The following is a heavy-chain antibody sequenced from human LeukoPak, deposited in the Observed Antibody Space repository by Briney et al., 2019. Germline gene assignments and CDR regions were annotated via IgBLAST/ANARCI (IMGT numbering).Heavy chain of an antibody. V-gene: IGHV3-23*01. Sequence: PGGSLRLSCAASGFTFSSYAMSWVRQAPGKGLEWVSAISGSGGSTYYADSVKGRFTISRDNSKNTLYLQMNSLRAEDTAVYYCARDRGRGVRGVIVYYYYGMDVWGQGTTVTVSS. CDR1: GFTFSSYA. D-gene: IGHD3-10*01. CDR2: ISGSGGST. J-gene: IGHJ6*02. CDR3: ARDRGRGVRGVIVYYYYGMDV.